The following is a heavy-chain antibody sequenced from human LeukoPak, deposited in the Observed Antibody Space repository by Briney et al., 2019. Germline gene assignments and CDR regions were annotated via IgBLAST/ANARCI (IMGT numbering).Heavy chain of an antibody. CDR3: ARGTMVTAIYFDY. J-gene: IGHJ4*02. V-gene: IGHV3-11*01. CDR2: ISRSGSNI. D-gene: IGHD5-18*01. CDR1: GFTFSDYY. Sequence: PGGSLRLSCAASGFTFSDYYMSWIRQAPGKGLGWISYISRSGSNIYYADSVKGRFTISRDNARNSLYLQMNSLRAEDTAVYYCARGTMVTAIYFDYWGQGTLVTVSS.